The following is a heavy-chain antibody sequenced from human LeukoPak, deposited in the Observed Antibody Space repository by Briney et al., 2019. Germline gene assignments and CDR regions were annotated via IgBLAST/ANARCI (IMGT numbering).Heavy chain of an antibody. J-gene: IGHJ6*03. CDR3: ARVLRYCSGGNCYSGGLGYMDV. V-gene: IGHV3-43D*03. CDR1: GFTFDDYA. CDR2: ISLDGGST. D-gene: IGHD2-15*01. Sequence: PGGSLRLSCAASGFTFDDYAMHWVRQAPGKGLEWVSLISLDGGSTYYADSVKGRFTISRDNSKNSLYLQMNSPRAEDTALYYCARVLRYCSGGNCYSGGLGYMDVWGKGTTVTISS.